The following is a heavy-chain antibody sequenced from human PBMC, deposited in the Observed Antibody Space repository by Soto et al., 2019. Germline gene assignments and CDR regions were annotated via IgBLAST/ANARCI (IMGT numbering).Heavy chain of an antibody. Sequence: VGPLRLSCAGSGFTFGDSYMSWIRQAPGKGLEWLSYISPGSRYPAYADSVKGRFTISRDNAKRSLYLQMMSLTAEDTAIYYCVRGGGGGLFDPWGQGTMVTVS. J-gene: IGHJ5*02. CDR3: VRGGGGGLFDP. CDR1: GFTFGDSY. V-gene: IGHV3-11*06. D-gene: IGHD2-15*01. CDR2: ISPGSRYP.